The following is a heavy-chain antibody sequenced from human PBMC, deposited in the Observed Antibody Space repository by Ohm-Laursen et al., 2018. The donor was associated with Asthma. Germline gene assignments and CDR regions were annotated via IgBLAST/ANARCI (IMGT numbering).Heavy chain of an antibody. CDR3: ARGYYGSGPWVGYGMDV. Sequence: SLRLSCATSRFTFSSYWMSWVRQAPGKGLEWVANIKQDGSEKYYVDSVKGRFTISRDNAKNSLYLQMNSLRAEDTAVYYCARGYYGSGPWVGYGMDVWGQGTTVTVSS. J-gene: IGHJ6*02. CDR2: IKQDGSEK. CDR1: RFTFSSYW. D-gene: IGHD3-10*01. V-gene: IGHV3-7*05.